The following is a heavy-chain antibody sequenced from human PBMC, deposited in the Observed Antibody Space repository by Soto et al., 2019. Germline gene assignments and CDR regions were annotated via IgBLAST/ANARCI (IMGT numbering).Heavy chain of an antibody. Sequence: ASVKVSCKASGYTFTGYYMHWVRQAPGQGLEWMGWINPNSGGTNYAQKFQGWVTMTRDTSISTAYMELSRLRSDDTAVYYCARGRDYCSSTSCYISYYYYYGMDVWGQGTTVTVSS. V-gene: IGHV1-2*04. J-gene: IGHJ6*02. CDR1: GYTFTGYY. CDR3: ARGRDYCSSTSCYISYYYYYGMDV. CDR2: INPNSGGT. D-gene: IGHD2-2*02.